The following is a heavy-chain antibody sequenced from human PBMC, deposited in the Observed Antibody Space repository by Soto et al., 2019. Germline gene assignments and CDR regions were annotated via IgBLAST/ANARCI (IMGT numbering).Heavy chain of an antibody. Sequence: VKVSCKASGGTFSSYAISWVRQAPGQGLEWMGGIIPIFGTANYAQKFQGRVTITADKSTSTAYMELSSLRSEDTAVYYCARAGSSGSYFDYWGQGTLVTVSS. CDR3: ARAGSSGSYFDY. V-gene: IGHV1-69*06. J-gene: IGHJ4*02. CDR2: IIPIFGTA. D-gene: IGHD1-26*01. CDR1: GGTFSSYA.